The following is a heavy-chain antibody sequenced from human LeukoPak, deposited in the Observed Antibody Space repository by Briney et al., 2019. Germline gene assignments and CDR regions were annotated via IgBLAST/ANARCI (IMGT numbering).Heavy chain of an antibody. CDR2: IYYSGST. Sequence: SETLSLTCTVSGGSISTSGYYWGWIRQPPGKGLEWIGSIYYSGSTYYNPSLQSRVAILVDTSKNQFSLKLSSVTAADTAVYYCGRIMTTVTTWVDPWGQGTLVTVSS. CDR1: GGSISTSGYY. J-gene: IGHJ5*02. CDR3: GRIMTTVTTWVDP. V-gene: IGHV4-39*07. D-gene: IGHD4-11*01.